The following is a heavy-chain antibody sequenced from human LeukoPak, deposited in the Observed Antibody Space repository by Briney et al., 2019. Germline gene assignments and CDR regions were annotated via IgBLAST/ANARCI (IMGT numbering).Heavy chain of an antibody. V-gene: IGHV1-18*01. CDR2: ISAYNGNT. CDR1: GYTFTSYG. J-gene: IGHJ6*02. D-gene: IGHD3-9*01. CDR3: ARDYDILTGYYDYYYYYGMDV. Sequence: ASVKVSCKASGYTFTSYGISWVRQAPGQGLEWMGWISAYNGNTNYAQKLQGRVTMTTDTSTSTAYMELRSLRSDDPAVYYCARDYDILTGYYDYYYYYGMDVWGQGTTVTVSS.